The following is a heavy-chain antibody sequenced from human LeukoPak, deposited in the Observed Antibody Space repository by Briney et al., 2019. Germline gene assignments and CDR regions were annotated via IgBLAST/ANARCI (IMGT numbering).Heavy chain of an antibody. CDR2: IIPILGIA. CDR3: ARDSFQRGVVVPAASRGYYGMDV. D-gene: IGHD2-2*01. V-gene: IGHV1-69*10. J-gene: IGHJ6*02. Sequence: SVTVSCKASGGTFIIYAISWVRQAPGQGVEWMGGIIPILGIANYAQKFQGRVTITADKTTSTAYMELSSLRSEDTAVYSCARDSFQRGVVVPAASRGYYGMDVWGQGTTVTVSS. CDR1: GGTFIIYA.